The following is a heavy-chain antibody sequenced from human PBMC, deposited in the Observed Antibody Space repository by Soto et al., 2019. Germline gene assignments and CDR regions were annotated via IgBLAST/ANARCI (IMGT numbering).Heavy chain of an antibody. CDR3: AREVTMVRGVKPYYYGMDV. V-gene: IGHV3-48*03. D-gene: IGHD3-10*01. Sequence: GGSLRLSCAASGFTFSSYEMNWVRQAPGKGLEWVSYISSSGSTIYYADSVKGRFTISRDNAKNSLYLQMNSLRAEDTAVYYCAREVTMVRGVKPYYYGMDVWGQGTTVTVSS. CDR2: ISSSGSTI. J-gene: IGHJ6*02. CDR1: GFTFSSYE.